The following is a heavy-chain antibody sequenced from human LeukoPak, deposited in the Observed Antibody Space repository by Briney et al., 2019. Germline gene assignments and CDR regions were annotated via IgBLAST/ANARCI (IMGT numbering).Heavy chain of an antibody. CDR2: IYYSGST. CDR1: GGSISTYY. D-gene: IGHD1/OR15-1a*01. J-gene: IGHJ3*02. CDR3: ARNKPLDPFDI. Sequence: SETLSLTCTVSGGSISTYYWSWIRQPTGKELEWIGYIYYSGSTYYNPSLKSRVTISVDTSKNQFSLKLNGVTAADTAVYYCARNKPLDPFDIWGQGTMVTVSS. V-gene: IGHV4-59*01.